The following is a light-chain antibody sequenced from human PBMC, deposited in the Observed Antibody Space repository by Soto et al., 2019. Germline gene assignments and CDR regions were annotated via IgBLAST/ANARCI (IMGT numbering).Light chain of an antibody. Sequence: IVLTQSPGTLSLSPGERTTLSCRASQSINRDLAWYVQKPGQAHRLLIYDAYNRATGIQARFSGSGSGTDFTLTISSLEPEDFAVYYCKQRSNWPITFGQGTRLEIK. CDR2: DAY. CDR3: KQRSNWPIT. J-gene: IGKJ5*01. CDR1: QSINRD. V-gene: IGKV3-11*01.